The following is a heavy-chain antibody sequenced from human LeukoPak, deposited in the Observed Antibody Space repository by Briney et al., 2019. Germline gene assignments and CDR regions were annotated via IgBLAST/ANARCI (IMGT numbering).Heavy chain of an antibody. D-gene: IGHD1-26*01. Sequence: GASVKVSCEASGYTFTTYDINWVRQATGQGLEWMGWMNPNSGNTGYAQKFQGRVTMTRNTSISTAYMELSSLRSEDTAMYYCARALRREVGATGGLHWFDPWGQGTLVTVSS. V-gene: IGHV1-8*01. J-gene: IGHJ5*02. CDR1: GYTFTTYD. CDR3: ARALRREVGATGGLHWFDP. CDR2: MNPNSGNT.